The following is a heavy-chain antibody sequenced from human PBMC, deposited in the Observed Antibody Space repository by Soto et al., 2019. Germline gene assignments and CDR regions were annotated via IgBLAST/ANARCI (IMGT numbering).Heavy chain of an antibody. CDR3: TIPFAYQMPSFWYFDL. CDR1: GFSFGSYV. CDR2: ISASGRST. D-gene: IGHD2-2*01. Sequence: EEQVLESGGGLVQPGGSLRLSCAASGFSFGSYVMTWVRQAPGKGLEWVSGISASGRSTYYADSVKGRFTVSRDNSKNTLYLDINYLRVQETAVFFCTIPFAYQMPSFWYFDLWGRGPLVTVSP. J-gene: IGHJ2*01. V-gene: IGHV3-23*01.